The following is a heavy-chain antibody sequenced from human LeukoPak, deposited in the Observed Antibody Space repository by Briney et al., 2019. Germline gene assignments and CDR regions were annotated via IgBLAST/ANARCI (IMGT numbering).Heavy chain of an antibody. D-gene: IGHD5-18*01. V-gene: IGHV4-31*03. CDR2: IHNSGTT. J-gene: IGHJ4*02. CDR1: GGSISNGAHY. Sequence: SETLSLTCTFPGGSISNGAHYWSWIRQHPGKGLEWVGSIHNSGTTYSNPSLMSRVTISLDTSKNQFSLKLSSVTAADTAVYFCASGPVDTAMVLHYFDYWGQGTLVTVSS. CDR3: ASGPVDTAMVLHYFDY.